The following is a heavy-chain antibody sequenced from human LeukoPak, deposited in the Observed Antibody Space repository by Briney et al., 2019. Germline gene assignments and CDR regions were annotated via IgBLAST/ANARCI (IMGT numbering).Heavy chain of an antibody. CDR2: VNPNTGGT. Sequence: AAVKGSCKAPGYAFTCYELYWLGQGPAHGLGWMGGVNPNTGGTNHAQKFKRWVFMTRNTSITTAYLELSSLKSDDTAVYYCARVGYCSRVVCYNHDYWGQGAQVTVSS. J-gene: IGHJ4*02. CDR3: ARVGYCSRVVCYNHDY. CDR1: GYAFTCYE. D-gene: IGHD2-2*01. V-gene: IGHV1-2*04.